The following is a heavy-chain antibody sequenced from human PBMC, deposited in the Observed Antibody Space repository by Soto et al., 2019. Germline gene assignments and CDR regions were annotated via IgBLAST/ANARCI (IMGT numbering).Heavy chain of an antibody. V-gene: IGHV3-30-3*01. CDR3: ATDPYPGLRGHAFDI. Sequence: GGSLRLSCAASGFTFSSYAMHWVRQAPGKGLEWVAVISYDGSNKYYADSVKGRFTISRDNSKNTLYLQMNSLRAEDTAVYYCATDPYPGLRGHAFDIWGQGTMVPVSS. D-gene: IGHD3-16*01. CDR1: GFTFSSYA. J-gene: IGHJ3*02. CDR2: ISYDGSNK.